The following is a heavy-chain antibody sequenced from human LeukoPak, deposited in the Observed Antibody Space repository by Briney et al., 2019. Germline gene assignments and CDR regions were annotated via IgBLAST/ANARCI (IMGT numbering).Heavy chain of an antibody. CDR1: GFTFRNYA. V-gene: IGHV3-23*01. D-gene: IGHD6-19*01. CDR2: ISGSASST. CDR3: AKDSSGYHDY. J-gene: IGHJ4*02. Sequence: PGGSLRLSCAASGFTFRNYAMSWVRQAPGKGLEWVSAISGSASSTYYADSVKGRFTISRDNSKNSLYLQMNSLRAEDTAVYYCAKDSSGYHDYWGQGTLVTVSS.